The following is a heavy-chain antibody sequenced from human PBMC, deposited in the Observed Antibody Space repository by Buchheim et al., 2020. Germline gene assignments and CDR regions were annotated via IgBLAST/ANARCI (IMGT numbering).Heavy chain of an antibody. CDR3: TGTEGTVTTIRREV. CDR1: GGSISSYY. J-gene: IGHJ4*02. Sequence: QVQLQESGPGLVKPSETLSLTCTVSGGSISSYYWSWIRQPPGKGLEWIGHIYYSGSTNYNPSLKSRVTISVDTSKNQFSLKLSSVTAADTAVYYCTGTEGTVTTIRREVWGQGTL. V-gene: IGHV4-59*08. CDR2: IYYSGST. D-gene: IGHD4-17*01.